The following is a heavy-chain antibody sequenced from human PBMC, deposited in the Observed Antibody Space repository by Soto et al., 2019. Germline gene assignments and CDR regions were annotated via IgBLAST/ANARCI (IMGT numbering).Heavy chain of an antibody. V-gene: IGHV1-18*04. CDR1: GYRWPDHG. J-gene: IGHJ4*02. D-gene: IGHD2-8*01. CDR2: ISGHNGNT. CDR3: PRDLYPLAYYFDL. Sequence: RXAGQVASARSGYRWPDHGSIWVRQAPGQGLEWLGWISGHNGNTKYAQRLKGRVTMTADTSTSTAYMELRSLRSDDTAVYYCPRDLYPLAYYFDLWGQGTLVTVSS.